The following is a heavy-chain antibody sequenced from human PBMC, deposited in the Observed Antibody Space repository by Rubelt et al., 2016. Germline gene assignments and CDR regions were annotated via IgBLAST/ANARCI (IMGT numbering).Heavy chain of an antibody. V-gene: IGHV3-11*05. D-gene: IGHD6-19*01. CDR3: ARESAVAAPYWYFDL. CDR2: ISGSSSYT. CDR1: GFTFRDYY. Sequence: SLRLSCAASGFTFRDYYMSWIRQAPGKGLEWVSYISGSSSYTNYADSVRGRFTISRDNAKNSLYLQMNSLRAEDTAVYYCARESAVAAPYWYFDLWGRGTLVTVSS. J-gene: IGHJ2*01.